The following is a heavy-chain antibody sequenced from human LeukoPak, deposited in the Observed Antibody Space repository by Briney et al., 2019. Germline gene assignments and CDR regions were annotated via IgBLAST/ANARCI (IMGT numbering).Heavy chain of an antibody. Sequence: GGSLRLSCAASGFTFDDYAMHWVRQAPGKGLEWVSLISGDGGSTYYADSVKGRFTISRDNSKNSLYLQMNSLRTEDTALYCCAKDINYYDSSGPTLWGQGTLVTVSS. CDR2: ISGDGGST. CDR3: AKDINYYDSSGPTL. J-gene: IGHJ4*02. V-gene: IGHV3-43*02. CDR1: GFTFDDYA. D-gene: IGHD3-22*01.